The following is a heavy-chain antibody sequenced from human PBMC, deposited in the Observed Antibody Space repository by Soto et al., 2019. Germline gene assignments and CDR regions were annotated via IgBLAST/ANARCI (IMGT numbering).Heavy chain of an antibody. J-gene: IGHJ6*02. Sequence: GASVKVSCKASGYTFTGYAMHWVRQAPGQRLEWMGWISAYNGNTNYAQKLQGRVTMTTDTSTSTAYMELRSLRSDDTAVYYCARSGVDSSGYYYPACMDVWGQGTTVTVS. D-gene: IGHD3-22*01. V-gene: IGHV1-18*01. CDR3: ARSGVDSSGYYYPACMDV. CDR2: ISAYNGNT. CDR1: GYTFTGYA.